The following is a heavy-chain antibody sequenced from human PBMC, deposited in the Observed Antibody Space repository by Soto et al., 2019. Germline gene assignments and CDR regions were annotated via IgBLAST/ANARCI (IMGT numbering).Heavy chain of an antibody. V-gene: IGHV1-8*01. Sequence: QVQLVQSGAEVRKPGASVKVFCRASGYRFTGYDMNWVRQATGQGLEWMGWMNANSGKTGYEQKFESRVIMTWNTSISTAYLELSSLTFDDTALYYCARSLGGGYNRIWFDPWGPGTLVTVSS. J-gene: IGHJ5*02. CDR1: GYRFTGYD. CDR3: ARSLGGGYNRIWFDP. CDR2: MNANSGKT. D-gene: IGHD3-3*01.